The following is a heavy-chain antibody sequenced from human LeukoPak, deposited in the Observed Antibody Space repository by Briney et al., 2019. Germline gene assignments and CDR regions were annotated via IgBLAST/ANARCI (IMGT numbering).Heavy chain of an antibody. J-gene: IGHJ5*02. CDR1: GYTFTSYG. CDR2: ISAYNGNT. D-gene: IGHD2-2*01. Sequence: ASVKVSCKASGYTFTSYGISWVRQAPGQGLEWMGWISAYNGNTNYAQKLQGRVTMTTDTSTSTAYMELRSLRSDDTAAYYCARDYRGCSSTSCYHGLDWFDPWGQGTLVTVSS. CDR3: ARDYRGCSSTSCYHGLDWFDP. V-gene: IGHV1-18*01.